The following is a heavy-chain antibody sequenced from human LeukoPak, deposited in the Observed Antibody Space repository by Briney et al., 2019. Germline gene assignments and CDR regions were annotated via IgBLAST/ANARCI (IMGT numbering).Heavy chain of an antibody. D-gene: IGHD6-13*01. CDR1: GDSVSSKSAT. J-gene: IGHJ4*02. CDR2: TYYRSKWYN. Sequence: SQILSLTCAISGDSVSSKSATWTWIRQSPSRGLEWLGGTYYRSKWYNDYAVSVKGRITINPDTSKNQFSLHLNFVTPEDTAVYYCPRVGQRYSSAWYYVDYYDYWGQGTLVTVSS. V-gene: IGHV6-1*01. CDR3: PRVGQRYSSAWYYVDYYDY.